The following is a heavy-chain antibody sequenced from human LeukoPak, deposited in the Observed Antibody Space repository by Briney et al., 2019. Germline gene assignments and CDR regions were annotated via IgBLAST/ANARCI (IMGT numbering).Heavy chain of an antibody. Sequence: GGSLRLSCAASGFIFSNYAMTWVRQAPGKGLEWVSTISGSGASTHYAASVKGRFTISRDNSENTMYLQMNSLRAEATAVYFCAKATTYSSGGYFDFWGQGILVTVSS. V-gene: IGHV3-23*01. D-gene: IGHD5-18*01. CDR1: GFIFSNYA. CDR2: ISGSGAST. J-gene: IGHJ4*02. CDR3: AKATTYSSGGYFDF.